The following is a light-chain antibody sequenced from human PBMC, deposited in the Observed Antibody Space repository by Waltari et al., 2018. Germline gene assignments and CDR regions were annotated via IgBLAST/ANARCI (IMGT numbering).Light chain of an antibody. V-gene: IGLV1-40*01. CDR1: SSNIGAGHD. J-gene: IGLJ2*01. CDR2: SKS. CDR3: QSYVSTHLI. Sequence: QSVLTQPASMSGAPGQRVTISCTGSSSNIGAGHDVHWYQCLPGAAPLLLISSKSHRPPGVPGRFSGSRSGSSASLVITGLQTEDEATYYCQSYVSTHLIFGGGTLLTVL.